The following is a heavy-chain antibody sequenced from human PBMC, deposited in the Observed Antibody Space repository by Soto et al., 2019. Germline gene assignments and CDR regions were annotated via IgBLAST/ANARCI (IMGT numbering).Heavy chain of an antibody. D-gene: IGHD1-26*01. CDR3: ARVLVGATSPFDY. V-gene: IGHV4-59*01. CDR1: GGSISSYY. Sequence: SETLSLTCTVSGGSISSYYWSWIRQPPGKGLEWIGNIYYSGSTNYNPSLKSRATISVDTSKNQFSLKVSSVTAADTAVYYCARVLVGATSPFDYWGQGTLVTVSS. CDR2: IYYSGST. J-gene: IGHJ4*02.